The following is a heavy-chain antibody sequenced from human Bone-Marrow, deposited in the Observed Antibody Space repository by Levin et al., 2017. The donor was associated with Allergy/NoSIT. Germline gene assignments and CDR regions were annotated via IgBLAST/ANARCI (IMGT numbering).Heavy chain of an antibody. CDR2: INNDGSST. CDR3: VRTLGWRNPFDS. CDR1: GFTLSQYW. J-gene: IGHJ4*02. D-gene: IGHD6-19*01. V-gene: IGHV3-74*01. Sequence: QPGGSLRLSCAASGFTLSQYWMHWVRQAPGKGLEWISRINNDGSSTIYADSVRGRFTISRDNAKNTLYLQMSGLRVEDTAVYYCVRTLGWRNPFDSWGQGSLVTVSS.